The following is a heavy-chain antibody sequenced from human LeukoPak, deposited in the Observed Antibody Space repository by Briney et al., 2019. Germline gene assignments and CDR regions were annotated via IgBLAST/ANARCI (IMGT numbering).Heavy chain of an antibody. J-gene: IGHJ4*02. V-gene: IGHV4-39*01. CDR3: ARRSKNIAYCGGDCYSERYYFDY. Sequence: PSETLSLTCTVSGGSISSSSYYWGWIRQPPGKGLEWIGSIYYSGSTYYNPSLKSRVTISVDTSKNQFSLKLSSVTAADTAVYYCARRSKNIAYCGGDCYSERYYFDYWGQGTLVTVSS. CDR2: IYYSGST. D-gene: IGHD2-21*02. CDR1: GGSISSSSYY.